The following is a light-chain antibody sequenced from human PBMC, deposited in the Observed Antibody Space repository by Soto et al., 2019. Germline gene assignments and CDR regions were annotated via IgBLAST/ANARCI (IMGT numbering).Light chain of an antibody. CDR1: RSVSGN. Sequence: EIGMTQSPATLSVSPGERATLSCRASRSVSGNLAWYQQKPGQAPRLLMYGASTRATGIPARFSGSGSGTEFTLTISSLQSEDFAVYYCQQYNNWPPYTFGQGTKLEIK. CDR2: GAS. J-gene: IGKJ2*01. CDR3: QQYNNWPPYT. V-gene: IGKV3-15*01.